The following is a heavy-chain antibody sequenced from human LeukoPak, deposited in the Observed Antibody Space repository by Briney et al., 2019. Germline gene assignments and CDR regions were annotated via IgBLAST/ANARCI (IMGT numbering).Heavy chain of an antibody. CDR1: GYTFTSYG. Sequence: GASVKVSCKASGYTFTSYGINWVRQAPGQGLEWMGWMNPNSGNTGYAQKFQGRVTMTRNTSISTAYMELSSLRSEDTAVYYCARAVRYYDILTGYPWGQGTLVTVSS. J-gene: IGHJ4*02. D-gene: IGHD3-9*01. CDR3: ARAVRYYDILTGYP. CDR2: MNPNSGNT. V-gene: IGHV1-8*01.